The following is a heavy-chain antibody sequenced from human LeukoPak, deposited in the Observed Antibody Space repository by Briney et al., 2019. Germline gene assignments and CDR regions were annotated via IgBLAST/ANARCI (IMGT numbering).Heavy chain of an antibody. J-gene: IGHJ2*01. CDR2: ITSDGSKK. V-gene: IGHV3-30-3*02. Sequence: PGGSLRLSCAASGFTFSTYALHWIRQAPGKGLEWVAAITSDGSKKYYADSVKGRFTISRDNSKSTLYLQMNSLRAEDTAVYYCAKIAVSGLWYFDLWGRGTLVTVSS. D-gene: IGHD6-19*01. CDR3: AKIAVSGLWYFDL. CDR1: GFTFSTYA.